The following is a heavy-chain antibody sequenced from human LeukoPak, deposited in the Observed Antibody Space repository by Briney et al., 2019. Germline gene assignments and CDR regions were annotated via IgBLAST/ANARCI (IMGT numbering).Heavy chain of an antibody. CDR1: GFTFSSYW. CDR2: INSDGSST. D-gene: IGHD5/OR15-5a*01. J-gene: IGHJ4*02. CDR3: AKAHGYTVYDPGDY. Sequence: GGSLRLSCAASGFTFSSYWIHWVRQAPGKGLVWVSRINSDGSSTNYADSVKGRFTISRDNSKNTLYLQMNSLRAEDTAVYYCAKAHGYTVYDPGDYWGQGTLVTVSS. V-gene: IGHV3-74*01.